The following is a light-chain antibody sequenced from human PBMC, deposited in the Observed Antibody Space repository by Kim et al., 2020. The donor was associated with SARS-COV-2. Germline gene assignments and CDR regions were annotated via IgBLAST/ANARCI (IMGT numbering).Light chain of an antibody. CDR1: KLGINY. CDR2: QDN. V-gene: IGLV3-1*01. J-gene: IGLJ2*01. CDR3: QAWDSSTVL. Sequence: SPEQTPSLPGCGDKLGINYACWDLQTPGQSHVLVIYQDNKRPSWIPGRFAGANSGNTATLTISGTQATDEAYYYCQAWDSSTVLFGGGTQLTVL.